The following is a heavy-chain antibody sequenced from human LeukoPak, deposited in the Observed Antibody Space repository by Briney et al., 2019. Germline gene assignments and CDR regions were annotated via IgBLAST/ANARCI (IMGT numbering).Heavy chain of an antibody. CDR1: GGSISNSY. Sequence: SETLSLTCTVSGGSISNSYWSWIRQPPGKGLEWIGYIYYTGDSNYNPSLKSRVAISLDTSKNQLSLNLRSVTAADTAVYYCAKGLVDPDDNDYGDYSDYYFDYWGQGTLVTVSS. CDR3: AKGLVDPDDNDYGDYSDYYFDY. D-gene: IGHD4-17*01. V-gene: IGHV4-59*08. J-gene: IGHJ4*02. CDR2: IYYTGDS.